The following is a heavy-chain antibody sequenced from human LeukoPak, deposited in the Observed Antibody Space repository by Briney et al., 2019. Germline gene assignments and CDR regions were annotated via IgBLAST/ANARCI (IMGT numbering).Heavy chain of an antibody. J-gene: IGHJ5*02. CDR1: GGSFSPYF. D-gene: IGHD3-10*01. CDR2: ISYTGST. CDR3: AKWGSITMVRGVIITPNWFDP. V-gene: IGHV4-59*01. Sequence: SETLSLTCAVYGGSFSPYFWSWIRQAPGKGLEWIGYISYTGSTNYNPSLKSRVTISVDTSKNQFSLQLSSVTAADTAVYYCAKWGSITMVRGVIITPNWFDPWGQGTLVTVSS.